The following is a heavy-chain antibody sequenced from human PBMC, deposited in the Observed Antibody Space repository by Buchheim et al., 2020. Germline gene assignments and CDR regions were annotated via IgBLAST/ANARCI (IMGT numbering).Heavy chain of an antibody. D-gene: IGHD4-23*01. Sequence: QVQLQESGPGLVKPSGTLSLTCAVSGGSISSSNRWSWVRQSPGKGLEWIGEIYHSGSTNYNPSLKSRVTISVDKYKNQFSLKLNSVTAADTAVYYCAARVGDYGDNSNPDDAFDIWGQGT. CDR3: AARVGDYGDNSNPDDAFDI. CDR2: IYHSGST. CDR1: GGSISSSNR. J-gene: IGHJ3*02. V-gene: IGHV4-4*02.